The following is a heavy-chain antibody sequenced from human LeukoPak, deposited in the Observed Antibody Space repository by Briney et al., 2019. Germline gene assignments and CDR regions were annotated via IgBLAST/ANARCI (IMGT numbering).Heavy chain of an antibody. V-gene: IGHV1-69*01. D-gene: IGHD3-22*01. CDR2: IIPMFDII. Sequence: GSSVKVSCKASGGTVNTYAISWVRQAPGQGLEWMGGIIPMFDIINYARKFQDRVTITANGSTSTAYMELSSLRSEDTAVYYCARAPRYYDSSGYYPSDYWGQGTLVTVSS. J-gene: IGHJ4*02. CDR3: ARAPRYYDSSGYYPSDY. CDR1: GGTVNTYA.